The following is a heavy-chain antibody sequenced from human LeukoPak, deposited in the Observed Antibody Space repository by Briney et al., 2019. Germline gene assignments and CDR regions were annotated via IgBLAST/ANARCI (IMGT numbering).Heavy chain of an antibody. J-gene: IGHJ4*02. V-gene: IGHV7-4-1*02. CDR3: ARYKDIFKFDF. CDR2: INTDTGNP. D-gene: IGHD2-15*01. Sequence: ASVKVSCKASGYTFTSYYMHWVRQAPGQGLEWVGWINTDTGNPTYAQGFTGRFVFSLDTSVSTAYLQISSLKAEDTAVYYCARYKDIFKFDFWGQGTLVTVSS. CDR1: GYTFTSYY.